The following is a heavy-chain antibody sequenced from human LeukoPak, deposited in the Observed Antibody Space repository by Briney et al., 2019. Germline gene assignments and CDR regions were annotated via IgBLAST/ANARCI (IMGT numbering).Heavy chain of an antibody. CDR1: GGSFSGYY. Sequence: SSETLSLTCAVYGGSFSGYYWSWIRQPPGKGLEWIGEINHSGSTNYNPSLKSRVTISVDTSKNQFSLKLSSVTAADTAVYYCARGLRYRRGYFDYWGQGTLVTVSS. V-gene: IGHV4-34*01. J-gene: IGHJ4*02. D-gene: IGHD1-26*01. CDR3: ARGLRYRRGYFDY. CDR2: INHSGST.